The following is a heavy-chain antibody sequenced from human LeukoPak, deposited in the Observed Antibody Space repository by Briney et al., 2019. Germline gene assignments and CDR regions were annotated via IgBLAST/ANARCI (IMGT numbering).Heavy chain of an antibody. V-gene: IGHV1-69*04. CDR1: GGTFSSYA. CDR3: ARDRKYYDSSGYYYEAFDI. CDR2: IIPIFGIA. J-gene: IGHJ3*02. D-gene: IGHD3-22*01. Sequence: RGPSVKVSCKASGGTFSSYAISWVRQAPGQGLEWMGRIIPIFGIANYAQKFQGRVTITADKSTSTAYMELSSLRSEDTAVYYCARDRKYYDSSGYYYEAFDIWGQGTMVTVSS.